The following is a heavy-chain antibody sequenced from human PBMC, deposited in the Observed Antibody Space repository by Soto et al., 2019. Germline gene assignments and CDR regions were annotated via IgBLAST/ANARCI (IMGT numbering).Heavy chain of an antibody. CDR2: ISSSSSYI. CDR1: GFTFSSYS. J-gene: IGHJ5*02. CDR3: ARAYDSSGWWYNWFDP. D-gene: IGHD6-19*01. V-gene: IGHV3-21*01. Sequence: PGGSLRLSCAASGFTFSSYSMNWVRQAPGKGLEWVSSISSSSSYIYYADSVKGRFTISRDNAKNSLYLQMNSLRAEDTAVYYCARAYDSSGWWYNWFDPWGQGTLVTVSS.